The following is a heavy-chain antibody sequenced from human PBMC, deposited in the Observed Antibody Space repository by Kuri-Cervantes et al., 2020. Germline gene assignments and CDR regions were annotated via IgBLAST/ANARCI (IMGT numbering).Heavy chain of an antibody. CDR1: GYSISSGYY. Sequence: SETLSLTCAVSGYSISSGYYWGWIRQPPGKGLEWIGSIYHSGSTYYNPSLKSRVTISVDKSKNQFSLKLSSVTAADTAIYYCARDLEALWFGELATSDYWGQGTLVTVSS. CDR2: IYHSGST. V-gene: IGHV4-38-2*02. D-gene: IGHD3-10*01. J-gene: IGHJ4*02. CDR3: ARDLEALWFGELATSDY.